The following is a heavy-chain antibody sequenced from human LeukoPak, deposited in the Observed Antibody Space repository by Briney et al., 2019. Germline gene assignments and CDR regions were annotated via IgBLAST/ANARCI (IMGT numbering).Heavy chain of an antibody. CDR2: IYHSGST. D-gene: IGHD4-17*01. J-gene: IGHJ4*02. Sequence: SETLSLTCAVSGGSISSGGYSWSWIRQPPGKGLEWIGYIYHSGSTYYNPSLKSRVTISVDRSKNQFSLKLSSVTAADTAVYYCAREYGDYGIGYWGQGTLVTVSS. CDR1: GGSISSGGYS. CDR3: AREYGDYGIGY. V-gene: IGHV4-30-2*01.